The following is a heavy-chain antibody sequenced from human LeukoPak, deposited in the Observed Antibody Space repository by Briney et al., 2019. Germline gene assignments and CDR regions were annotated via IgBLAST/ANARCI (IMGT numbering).Heavy chain of an antibody. CDR1: GFTFSGYD. CDR3: ARGMAAAGMSWFDT. Sequence: GGSLRLSCTVSGFTFSGYDIHWVRQVAGKGLEWVSGIGTAGDTYYSGSVKGRFTISREKAYNSFYLQMNSLRAGDTAVYYCARGMAAAGMSWFDTWGQGTLVTVSS. CDR2: IGTAGDT. V-gene: IGHV3-13*04. D-gene: IGHD6-13*01. J-gene: IGHJ5*02.